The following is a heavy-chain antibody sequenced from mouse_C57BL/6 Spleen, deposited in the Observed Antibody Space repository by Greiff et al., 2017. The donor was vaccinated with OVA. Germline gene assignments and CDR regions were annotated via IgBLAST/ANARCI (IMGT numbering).Heavy chain of an antibody. V-gene: IGHV1-64*01. CDR2: IHPNSGST. CDR3: ARSYGNYDYYAMDY. CDR1: GYTFTSYW. D-gene: IGHD2-1*01. Sequence: QVQLQQPGAELVKPGASVKLSCKASGYTFTSYWMHWVKQRPGQGLEWIGMIHPNSGSTNYNEKFKSKATLTVDKSSSTAYMQLSSLTSDDSAVCYCARSYGNYDYYAMDYWGQGTSVTVSS. J-gene: IGHJ4*01.